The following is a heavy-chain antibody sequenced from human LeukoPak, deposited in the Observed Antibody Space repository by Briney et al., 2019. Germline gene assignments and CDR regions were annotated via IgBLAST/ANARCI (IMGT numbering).Heavy chain of an antibody. CDR3: ARSSTSSLYAFDI. Sequence: SETLSLTCTVSGGSISSSSYYWGWIRQPPGKGLEWIGSIYYSGSTYYNPSLKSRITISVDTSKNQFSLKLSSVTAADTAVYYCARSSTSSLYAFDIWGQGTMVTVSS. J-gene: IGHJ3*02. V-gene: IGHV4-39*07. CDR2: IYYSGST. D-gene: IGHD2-2*01. CDR1: GGSISSSSYY.